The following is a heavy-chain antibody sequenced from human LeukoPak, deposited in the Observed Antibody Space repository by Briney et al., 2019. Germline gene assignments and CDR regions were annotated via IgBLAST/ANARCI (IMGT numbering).Heavy chain of an antibody. Sequence: ASVKVSCKASGYTFTGYYMHWVRQAPGQGLEWMGWINPNSGGTNYAQKFQGWVTMTRDTSISTAYMELSRLRSDDTAVYYCARGPGARRIYSNWFDPWGQGTLVTVSS. J-gene: IGHJ5*02. D-gene: IGHD1-26*01. CDR2: INPNSGGT. V-gene: IGHV1-2*04. CDR1: GYTFTGYY. CDR3: ARGPGARRIYSNWFDP.